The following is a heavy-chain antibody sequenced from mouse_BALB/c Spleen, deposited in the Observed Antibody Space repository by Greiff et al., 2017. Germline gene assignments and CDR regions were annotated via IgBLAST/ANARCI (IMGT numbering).Heavy chain of an antibody. J-gene: IGHJ3*01. CDR2: ISNGGGST. D-gene: IGHD2-14*01. Sequence: EVKLVESGGGLVQPGGSLKLSCAASGFTFSSYTMSWVRQTPEKRLEWVAYISNGGGSTYYPDTVKGRFTISRDNAKNTLYLQMSSLKSEDTAMYYCARLRYDGAFAYWGQGTLVTVSA. CDR3: ARLRYDGAFAY. CDR1: GFTFSSYT. V-gene: IGHV5-12-2*01.